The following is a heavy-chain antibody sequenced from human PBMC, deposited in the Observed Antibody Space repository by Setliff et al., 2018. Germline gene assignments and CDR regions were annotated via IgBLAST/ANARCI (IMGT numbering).Heavy chain of an antibody. D-gene: IGHD3-10*01. V-gene: IGHV7-4-1*02. CDR1: GYTFSTYA. CDR2: INTNTGNP. CDR3: ARGSRFGTIVYRGDYYLDV. Sequence: SVKVSCKGSGYTFSTYAIIWMRQAPGQGLEWMGWINTNTGNPSYAQGFTGRFVFSLDTSVSTAYLQISSLKAEDTAIYYCARGSRFGTIVYRGDYYLDVWGKGTTVTVSS. J-gene: IGHJ6*03.